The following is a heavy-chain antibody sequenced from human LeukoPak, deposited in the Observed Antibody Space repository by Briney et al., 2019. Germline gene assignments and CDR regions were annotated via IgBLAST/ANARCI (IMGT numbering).Heavy chain of an antibody. CDR2: ISSRSESK. J-gene: IGHJ4*02. Sequence: PGGSLRLSCAASGFTFSTSGMNWVRQAPGKGLEWVAYISSRSESKYYAASVKGRFTISRDNAHNSLYLQMNSLRDDDTAVYYCAKVSRYYDSSGYIDYWGQGTLVTVSS. D-gene: IGHD3-22*01. CDR3: AKVSRYYDSSGYIDY. CDR1: GFTFSTSG. V-gene: IGHV3-48*02.